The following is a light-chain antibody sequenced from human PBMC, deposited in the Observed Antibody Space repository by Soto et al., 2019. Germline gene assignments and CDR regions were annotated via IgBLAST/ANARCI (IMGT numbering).Light chain of an antibody. CDR2: ATS. Sequence: EIVMTQSPATLSVSPGERATLSCRASHRVSSYLAWYQQKPGQAPRLLIYATSTRATGIPARFSGSGSETEFTLTISSLQSEDVAVYYCQQYNNWPLTFGGGTKVDIK. V-gene: IGKV3-15*01. CDR3: QQYNNWPLT. CDR1: HRVSSY. J-gene: IGKJ4*01.